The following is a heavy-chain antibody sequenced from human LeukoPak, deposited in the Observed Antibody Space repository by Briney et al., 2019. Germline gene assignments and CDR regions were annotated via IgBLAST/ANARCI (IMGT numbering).Heavy chain of an antibody. V-gene: IGHV3-15*01. J-gene: IGHJ4*02. CDR3: TTDRVAATATMTY. Sequence: GRSLRLSCAASGFTFSRAWMNWVRQGPGKGLEWVGRIKSTTDGGTIDYAAPVKGRFTISRDDSRNTLFLQMNSLKTEDTGLYYCTTDRVAATATMTYWGQGTLVTVSS. CDR2: IKSTTDGGTI. CDR1: GFTFSRAW. D-gene: IGHD6-13*01.